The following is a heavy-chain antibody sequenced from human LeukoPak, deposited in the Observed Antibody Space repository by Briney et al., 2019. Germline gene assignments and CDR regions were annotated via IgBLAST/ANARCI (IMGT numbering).Heavy chain of an antibody. V-gene: IGHV3-30*02. CDR2: IRYDGSNK. Sequence: GGSLRLLCAASGFTFRSYGMLWVCQAPGRGLEGVAFIRYDGSNKYYADSVKGRFTVSRDNSKNTLYLQMNSLRAEDTAVYYCAKDPSIAYYMDVWGKGTTVTVSS. CDR1: GFTFRSYG. CDR3: AKDPSIAYYMDV. J-gene: IGHJ6*03. D-gene: IGHD6-6*01.